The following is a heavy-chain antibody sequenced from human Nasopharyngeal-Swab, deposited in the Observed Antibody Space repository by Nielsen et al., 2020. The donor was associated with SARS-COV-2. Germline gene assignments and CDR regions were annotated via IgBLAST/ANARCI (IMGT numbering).Heavy chain of an antibody. CDR3: ARENYYDSSDYYGGYFDY. J-gene: IGHJ4*02. D-gene: IGHD3-22*01. CDR1: GGSFSGYY. CDR2: INHSGST. Sequence: SETLSLTCAVYGGSFSGYYWSWIRQPPGKGLEGIGEINHSGSTNYNPSLKSRVTISVDTSKNQFSLRLSSVTAADTAVYYCARENYYDSSDYYGGYFDYWGQGTLVTVSS. V-gene: IGHV4-34*01.